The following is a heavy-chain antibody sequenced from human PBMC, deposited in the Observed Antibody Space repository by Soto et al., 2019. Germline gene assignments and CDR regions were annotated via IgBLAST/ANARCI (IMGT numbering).Heavy chain of an antibody. V-gene: IGHV4-38-2*02. CDR2: IYHSGTT. CDR1: GGSIINNYW. J-gene: IGHJ6*02. Sequence: SETLSLTCDVSGGSIINNYWWAWIRQSPGKGLVWIGSIYHSGTTYYNPSLESRATISVDTSESRFALKLSSVTAADSAVYYCARDRRYYYDSSGYFKHGMDVWGQGTTVTVSS. CDR3: ARDRRYYYDSSGYFKHGMDV. D-gene: IGHD3-22*01.